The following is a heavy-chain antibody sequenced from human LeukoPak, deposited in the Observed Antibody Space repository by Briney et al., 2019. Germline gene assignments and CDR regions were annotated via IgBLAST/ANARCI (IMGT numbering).Heavy chain of an antibody. CDR3: GGDRIALAGLEGYFDL. V-gene: IGHV4-39*02. Sequence: SETLSLTCTVSGGSISSSDYYWGWIRQPPGKGLEWIGSIYSGSTYYNPSLKSRVTMSVDTSKNQFSLKLSSGTAADTAVYYCGGDRIALAGLEGYFDLWGRGTLVTVSS. D-gene: IGHD6-19*01. CDR2: IYSGST. CDR1: GGSISSSDYY. J-gene: IGHJ2*01.